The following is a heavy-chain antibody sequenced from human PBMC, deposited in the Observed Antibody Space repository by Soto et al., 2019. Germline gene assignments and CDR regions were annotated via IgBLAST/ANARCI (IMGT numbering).Heavy chain of an antibody. CDR1: GYTFTSYY. J-gene: IGHJ4*02. CDR2: INPSGGST. D-gene: IGHD5-12*01. Sequence: ASVKVSCKASGYTFTSYYMHWVRQAPGQGLEWMGIINPSGGSTSYAQKFQGRVTMTRDTSTSTVYMELSSLRSEDTAVYYCARDRSGYSGYDYSPFFDYWGQGTLVTVSS. CDR3: ARDRSGYSGYDYSPFFDY. V-gene: IGHV1-46*01.